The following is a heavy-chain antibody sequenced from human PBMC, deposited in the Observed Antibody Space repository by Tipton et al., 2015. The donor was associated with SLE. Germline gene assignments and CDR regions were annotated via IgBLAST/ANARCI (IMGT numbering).Heavy chain of an antibody. D-gene: IGHD5-12*01. Sequence: QSGPEVKKPGASVKVSCKASGYTFTGYYMHWVRQAPGQGLEWMGRINPNSGGTNYAQKFQGRVTMTRDTSISTAYMELSRLRSDDTAVYYCARWSGYDGDWYFDLWGRGTLVTVPS. J-gene: IGHJ2*01. CDR1: GYTFTGYY. CDR3: ARWSGYDGDWYFDL. CDR2: INPNSGGT. V-gene: IGHV1-2*06.